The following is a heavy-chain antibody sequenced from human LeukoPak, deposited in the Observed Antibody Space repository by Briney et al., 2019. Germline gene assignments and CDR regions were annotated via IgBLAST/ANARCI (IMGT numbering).Heavy chain of an antibody. J-gene: IGHJ5*02. CDR1: GDSISSGDYS. CDR3: ARELWFVNAPGSWFDP. Sequence: SETLSLTCAVSGDSISSGDYSWGWLRQPSGKGLEWIGYIFHSGSSYYNPSLKSRVTISVDKSKNQLSLRLTSVTAADTAVYYCARELWFVNAPGSWFDPWGQGTLVTVSA. D-gene: IGHD3-10*01. V-gene: IGHV4-30-2*01. CDR2: IFHSGSS.